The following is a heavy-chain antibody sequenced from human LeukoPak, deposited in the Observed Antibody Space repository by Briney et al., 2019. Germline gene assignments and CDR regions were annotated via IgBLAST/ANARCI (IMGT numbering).Heavy chain of an antibody. CDR1: GYTFTGYY. Sequence: ASVKVSCKASGYTFTGYYMHWVRQAPGQGLEWMGWINPNSGGTNYAQKFQGRVTMTRDTSISTACMELSRLRSDDTAVYYCARDPPMVVAAPGYFQHWGQGTLVTVSS. CDR3: ARDPPMVVAAPGYFQH. V-gene: IGHV1-2*02. J-gene: IGHJ1*01. D-gene: IGHD2-15*01. CDR2: INPNSGGT.